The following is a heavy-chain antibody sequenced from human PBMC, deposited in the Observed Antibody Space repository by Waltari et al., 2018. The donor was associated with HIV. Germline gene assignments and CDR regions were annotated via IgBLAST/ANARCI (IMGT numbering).Heavy chain of an antibody. V-gene: IGHV3-23*01. J-gene: IGHJ4*02. CDR1: GFTFSSYA. CDR3: AKDYDCWSGYSG. CDR2: ISGRGGST. D-gene: IGHD3-3*01. Sequence: EVQLLESGGGLVQPGGSLRLSCAASGFTFSSYAMSWVRQAPGKGLDGVSVISGRGGSTYYAYSGKGRFTISRDNSKNTLYLQMNSLRAEDTAVYYCAKDYDCWSGYSGWDQGTLVTVSS.